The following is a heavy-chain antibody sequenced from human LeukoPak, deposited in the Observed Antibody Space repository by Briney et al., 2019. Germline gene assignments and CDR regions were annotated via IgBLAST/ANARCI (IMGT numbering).Heavy chain of an antibody. CDR3: ATGREGPRAVYYYYMDV. Sequence: ASVKISCRVSGYTFTDYYMHWVQQALGKGLEWMGLVDPEDGETIYAEKFQGRVTITADTSTDTAYMELSSLRSEDTAVYYCATGREGPRAVYYYYMDVWGKGTTVTVSS. V-gene: IGHV1-69-2*01. D-gene: IGHD1-26*01. CDR1: GYTFTDYY. J-gene: IGHJ6*03. CDR2: VDPEDGET.